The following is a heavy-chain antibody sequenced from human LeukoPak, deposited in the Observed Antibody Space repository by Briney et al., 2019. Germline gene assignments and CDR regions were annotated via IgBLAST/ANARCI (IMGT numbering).Heavy chain of an antibody. CDR3: ARPRYDILTGYYSQFDY. D-gene: IGHD3-9*01. Sequence: SVKVSCKASGVTFSSYAISWVRQAPGQGLEWMGRIIPILGIANYAQKFQGRVTITADKSTSTAYMELSSLRSEDTAVYYCARPRYDILTGYYSQFDYWGQGTLVTVSS. CDR1: GVTFSSYA. CDR2: IIPILGIA. V-gene: IGHV1-69*04. J-gene: IGHJ4*02.